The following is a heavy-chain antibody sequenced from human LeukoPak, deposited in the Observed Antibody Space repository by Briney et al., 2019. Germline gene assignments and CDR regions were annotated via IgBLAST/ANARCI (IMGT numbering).Heavy chain of an antibody. V-gene: IGHV1-69*05. CDR1: GGTFSSYA. D-gene: IGHD5-24*01. CDR3: AREGERWLSIDY. J-gene: IGHJ4*02. CDR2: IIPIFGTA. Sequence: ASVKVSCKASGGTFSSYAISWVRQAPGQGLEWMGGIIPIFGTANYPQKFQGRVTITTDESTSTAYMELSSLRSEDTAVYYCAREGERWLSIDYWGQGTLVTVSS.